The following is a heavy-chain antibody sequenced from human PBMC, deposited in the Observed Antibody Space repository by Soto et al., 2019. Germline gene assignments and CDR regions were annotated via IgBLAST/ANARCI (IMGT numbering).Heavy chain of an antibody. J-gene: IGHJ4*02. V-gene: IGHV3-21*01. D-gene: IGHD5-18*01. CDR1: GFTFSSDS. CDR3: AGAEYRYGYCCDY. Sequence: EAQLVESGGGLVKPGGSLRLSCAGSGFTFSSDSMNWVRQAPGKGLEWVSSISSSGDDIHYADSVKGRFTISRDNANKLLYLQMTSLRAEDTAVYYCAGAEYRYGYCCDYGCQGTLVTVSS. CDR2: ISSSGDDI.